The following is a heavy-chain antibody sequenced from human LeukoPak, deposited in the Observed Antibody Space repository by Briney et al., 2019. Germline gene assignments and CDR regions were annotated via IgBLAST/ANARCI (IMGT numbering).Heavy chain of an antibody. Sequence: HAGGPLRLSCAASGFTFSSYAMSWVRHAPGRALEWVSAISGRGGSTYYADSVKGRFTISRDNSKNTLYLQMNSLRAEDTALYYCAEDGYCSGGSCYSVDAFDIWGQGTMVTVSS. J-gene: IGHJ3*02. V-gene: IGHV3-23*01. D-gene: IGHD2-15*01. CDR3: AEDGYCSGGSCYSVDAFDI. CDR2: ISGRGGST. CDR1: GFTFSSYA.